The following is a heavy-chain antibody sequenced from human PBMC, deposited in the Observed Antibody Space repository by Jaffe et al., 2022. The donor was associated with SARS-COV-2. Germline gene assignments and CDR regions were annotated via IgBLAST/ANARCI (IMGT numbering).Heavy chain of an antibody. J-gene: IGHJ4*02. Sequence: QVQLQQWGAGLLKPSETLSLTCAVYGGSFSGYYWSWIRQPPGKGLEWIGEINHSGSTNYNPSLKSRVTISVDTSKNQFSLKLSSVTAADTAVYYCARGHSGVFFDYWGQGTLVTVSS. V-gene: IGHV4-34*01. D-gene: IGHD2-21*01. CDR1: GGSFSGYY. CDR3: ARGHSGVFFDY. CDR2: INHSGST.